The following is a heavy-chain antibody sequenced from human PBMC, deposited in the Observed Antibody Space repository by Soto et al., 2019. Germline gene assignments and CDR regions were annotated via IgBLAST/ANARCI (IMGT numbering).Heavy chain of an antibody. CDR2: IYYSGST. D-gene: IGHD4-4*01. CDR1: GGSISSSSYY. Sequence: SETLSLTCTVSGGSISSSSYYWGWIRQPPGKGLEWIGCIYYSGSTNYNPSLKSRVTISVDTSKNQFSLKLSSVTAADTAVYYCASYNDYSNYVAHWGQGTLVTVSS. CDR3: ASYNDYSNYVAH. J-gene: IGHJ4*02. V-gene: IGHV4-39*07.